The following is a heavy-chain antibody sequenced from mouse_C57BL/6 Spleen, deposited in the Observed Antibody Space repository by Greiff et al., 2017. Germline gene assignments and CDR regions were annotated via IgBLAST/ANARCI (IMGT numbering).Heavy chain of an antibody. D-gene: IGHD2-3*01. CDR2: INPSNGGT. J-gene: IGHJ4*01. CDR1: GYTFTSYW. Sequence: QVQLQQPGTELVKPGASVKLSCKASGYTFTSYWMHWVKQRPGQGLEWIGNINPSNGGTNYNEKFKSKATLTVAKSSSTAYMQLSSLTSEDSAVYYCARLGGYYPYYYAMDYWGQGTSVTVSS. CDR3: ARLGGYYPYYYAMDY. V-gene: IGHV1-53*01.